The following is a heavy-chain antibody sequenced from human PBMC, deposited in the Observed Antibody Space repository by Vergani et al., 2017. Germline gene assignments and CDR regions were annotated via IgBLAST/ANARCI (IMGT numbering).Heavy chain of an antibody. J-gene: IGHJ5*02. CDR3: GRVADFYGLGSRLLDL. CDR1: GGSITSSSYY. D-gene: IGHD3-10*01. CDR2: IYHSGGA. V-gene: IGHV4-39*07. Sequence: QLHLQESGPGLVKPSETLSLTCTVSGGSITSSSYYWGWIRQPPGKGLEWIGNIYHSGGAYYNPSLKGRVTISVDTSKNQFSLTLTSVTAADTAVYYCGRVADFYGLGSRLLDLWGQGILVTVSS.